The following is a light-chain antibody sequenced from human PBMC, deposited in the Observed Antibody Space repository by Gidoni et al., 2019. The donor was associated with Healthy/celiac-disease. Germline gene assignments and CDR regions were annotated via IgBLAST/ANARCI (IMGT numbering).Light chain of an antibody. Sequence: QSALTQPASVSGSPGQSITISCTGTSSDVGGYNYVSWYQQYPGNAPKVMIYEVSNRPSGVSNRFSGSKSGNTASLTISGLQAEDEADYYCSSYTRSNTPVIFGGGTKLTVL. V-gene: IGLV2-14*01. CDR3: SSYTRSNTPVI. CDR2: EVS. CDR1: SSDVGGYNY. J-gene: IGLJ2*01.